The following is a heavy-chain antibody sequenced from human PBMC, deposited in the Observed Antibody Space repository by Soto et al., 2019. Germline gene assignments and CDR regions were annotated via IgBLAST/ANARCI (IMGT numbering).Heavy chain of an antibody. Sequence: GESLKISCAASGFSVSSDYMSWVRQAPGKGLEWVSLIYSGGDTSYADSVKGRFTISRDISSNTIYLHMTSLRADDTAIYYCTRAGSDPGNFYISNYYAMDVWGRGTTVTVSS. CDR3: TRAGSDPGNFYISNYYAMDV. D-gene: IGHD3-10*01. CDR2: IYSGGDT. CDR1: GFSVSSDY. J-gene: IGHJ6*02. V-gene: IGHV3-53*01.